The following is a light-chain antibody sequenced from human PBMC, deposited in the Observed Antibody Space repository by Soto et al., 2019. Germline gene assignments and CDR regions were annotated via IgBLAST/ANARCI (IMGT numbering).Light chain of an antibody. CDR1: QSVLYRSANKDY. CDR3: QQYYNSPYT. Sequence: DIVMTQSPDSLAVSLGERATINCKSSQSVLYRSANKDYLAWYQQKPGQPPKLLIYWASARASGVPDRFSGSGSGTDFTLTISSLQAEDVAVYSCQQYYNSPYTFGQGTKLEIK. CDR2: WAS. V-gene: IGKV4-1*01. J-gene: IGKJ2*01.